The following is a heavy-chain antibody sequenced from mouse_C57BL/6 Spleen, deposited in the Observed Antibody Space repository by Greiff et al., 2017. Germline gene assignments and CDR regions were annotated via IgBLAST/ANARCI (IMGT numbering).Heavy chain of an antibody. V-gene: IGHV1-4*01. Sequence: QVQLKESGAELARPGASVKMSCKASGYTFTSYTMHWVKQRPGPGLEWIGYINPSSGYTKYNQKFKDKATLTADKSSSTAYMQLSSLTSEDSAVYYCARFYGRAMDYWGQGTSVTVSS. J-gene: IGHJ4*01. CDR3: ARFYGRAMDY. CDR1: GYTFTSYT. D-gene: IGHD1-1*01. CDR2: INPSSGYT.